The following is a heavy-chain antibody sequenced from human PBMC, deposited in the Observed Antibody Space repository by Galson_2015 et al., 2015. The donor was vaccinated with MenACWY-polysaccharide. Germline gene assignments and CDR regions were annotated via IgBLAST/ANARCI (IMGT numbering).Heavy chain of an antibody. Sequence: CAISGDSVSSGSATWNWIRQSPSRGLEWLGRTYYRSKWHSDYAVSVKGRITINPDTSQNQFSLQLSSVTPEDTAVYYCARDRARYISGPPYYVDSWGQGSLVTVSS. CDR2: TYYRSKWHS. D-gene: IGHD6-19*01. CDR1: GDSVSSGSAT. V-gene: IGHV6-1*01. CDR3: ARDRARYISGPPYYVDS. J-gene: IGHJ4*02.